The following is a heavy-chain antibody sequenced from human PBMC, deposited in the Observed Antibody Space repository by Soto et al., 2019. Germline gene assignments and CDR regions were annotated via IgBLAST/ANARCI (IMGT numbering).Heavy chain of an antibody. V-gene: IGHV1-69*01. D-gene: IGHD3-22*01. CDR1: GGTFSSYA. J-gene: IGHJ3*02. CDR3: AREADPYYYDSSGYYHDAFDI. CDR2: IIPIFGTA. Sequence: QVPLVQSGAEVKKPGSSVKVSCKASGGTFSSYAISWVRQAPGQGLVWMGGIIPIFGTANYAQKFQGRVTITADESTSTAYMELSSLRSEDTAVYYCAREADPYYYDSSGYYHDAFDIWGQGTMVTVSS.